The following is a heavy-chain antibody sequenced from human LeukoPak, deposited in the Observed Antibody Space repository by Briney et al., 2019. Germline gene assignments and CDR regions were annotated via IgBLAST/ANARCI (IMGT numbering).Heavy chain of an antibody. J-gene: IGHJ6*02. D-gene: IGHD6-6*01. Sequence: ASVKVSCKASGYTFTSYGISWVRQAPGQGLEWMGWISAYNGNTNYAQKLQGRVTMTTDTSTSTAYMELRSLRSDDTAVYYCAREEYSSSFYYYYGMDVWGQGTMVTVSS. V-gene: IGHV1-18*01. CDR2: ISAYNGNT. CDR3: AREEYSSSFYYYYGMDV. CDR1: GYTFTSYG.